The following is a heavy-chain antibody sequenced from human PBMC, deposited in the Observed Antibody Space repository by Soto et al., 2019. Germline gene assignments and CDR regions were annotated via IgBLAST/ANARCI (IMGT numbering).Heavy chain of an antibody. V-gene: IGHV3-30-3*01. CDR2: LSDDANNR. D-gene: IGHD5-12*01. CDR1: GFNFSSSA. CDR3: ARDPKRRDGYNFDS. Sequence: QVQLVESGGGVVQPGRSLRLSCAASGFNFSSSAMYWVRQAPGKGLEWMAVLSDDANNRYYADSVRGRFIVSRDNAKKVLFLQMSGLRVDDTAVYYCARDPKRRDGYNFDSWGRGALVTVSS. J-gene: IGHJ4*02.